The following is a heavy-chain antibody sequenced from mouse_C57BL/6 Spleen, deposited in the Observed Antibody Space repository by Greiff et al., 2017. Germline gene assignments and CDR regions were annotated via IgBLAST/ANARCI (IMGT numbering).Heavy chain of an antibody. CDR2: IDPSDSYT. CDR3: ARRGYYGSSYYYAMDY. Sequence: QVQLQQPGAELVKPGASVKLSCKASGYTFTSYWMQWVKQRPGQGLEWIGEIDPSDSYTNYNQKFKGKATLTVDTSSSTAYMQLSSLTSEDSAVYYCARRGYYGSSYYYAMDYWGQGTSVTVSS. J-gene: IGHJ4*01. D-gene: IGHD1-1*01. CDR1: GYTFTSYW. V-gene: IGHV1-50*01.